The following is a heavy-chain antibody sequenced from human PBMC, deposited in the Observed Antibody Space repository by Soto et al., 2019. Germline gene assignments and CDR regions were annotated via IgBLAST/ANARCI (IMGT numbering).Heavy chain of an antibody. V-gene: IGHV3-48*02. Sequence: EVQLVESGGGLVQPGGSLRLSCAASGFTFSSYSMNWVRQAPGKGLERVSYISSSRSTIYYADSVKGRFTISRDNAKNSLYLQMNSLRDEDTAVYYCAGLSYYYFDYWGQGTLVTVSS. J-gene: IGHJ4*02. CDR2: ISSSRSTI. CDR1: GFTFSSYS. CDR3: AGLSYYYFDY. D-gene: IGHD3-16*02.